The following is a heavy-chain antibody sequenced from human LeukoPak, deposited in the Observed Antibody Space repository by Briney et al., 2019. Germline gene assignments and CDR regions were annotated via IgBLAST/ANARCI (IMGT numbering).Heavy chain of an antibody. CDR1: GGTFSSYA. CDR3: ASGPPRYYDFWSGYYPYYYYGMDV. CDR2: ISAYNGNT. D-gene: IGHD3-3*01. J-gene: IGHJ6*02. Sequence: ASVKVSCKASGGTFSSYAISWVRQAPGQGLEWMGWISAYNGNTNYAQKLQGRVTMTTDTSTSTAYMELRSLRSDDTAVYYCASGPPRYYDFWSGYYPYYYYGMDVWGQGTTVTVSS. V-gene: IGHV1-18*01.